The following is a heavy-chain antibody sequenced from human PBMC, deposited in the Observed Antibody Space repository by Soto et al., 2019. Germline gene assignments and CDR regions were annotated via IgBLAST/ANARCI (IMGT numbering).Heavy chain of an antibody. Sequence: VQLEQSETEVRKPGSSVKLSCKTSGDSFNDYAISWVRQAPGQGLEWMGGTIPILNLVRYAEKFQGRVTISATDSTGTAYLEVTRLRSEDTATYYWATATESTPGGRLDVWGLGTTVSVSS. CDR3: ATATESTPGGRLDV. J-gene: IGHJ6*02. V-gene: IGHV1-69*01. D-gene: IGHD2-15*01. CDR1: GDSFNDYA. CDR2: TIPILNLV.